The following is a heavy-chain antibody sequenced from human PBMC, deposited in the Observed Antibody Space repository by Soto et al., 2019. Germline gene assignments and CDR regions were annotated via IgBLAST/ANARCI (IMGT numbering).Heavy chain of an antibody. D-gene: IGHD4-17*01. V-gene: IGHV2-26*01. CDR2: IFSDNER. CDR3: ARMNVDSYQFYYAMDV. Sequence: SGPTLVNPTETLTLTCTGSGFSLTTGKMCVSWIRQPPGKALEWLAHIFSDNERSYSTSLQGRLTISKDTSGSQVVLSMTNVDPVDTATYYCARMNVDSYQFYYAMDVWGQGTTVTVSS. CDR1: GFSLTTGKMC. J-gene: IGHJ6*02.